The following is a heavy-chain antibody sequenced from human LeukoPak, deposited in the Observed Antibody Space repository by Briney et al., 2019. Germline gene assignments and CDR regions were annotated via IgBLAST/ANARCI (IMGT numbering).Heavy chain of an antibody. D-gene: IGHD6-13*01. Sequence: PGGSLRLSCAASGFTFSSYSMNWVRQAPGKGLEWVSAISGSGGSTYYADSVKGRFTISRDNSKNTLYLQMNSLRAEDTAVYYCAKEVDSSSPRGHFDYWGQGTLVTVSS. V-gene: IGHV3-23*01. CDR3: AKEVDSSSPRGHFDY. CDR1: GFTFSSYS. J-gene: IGHJ4*02. CDR2: ISGSGGST.